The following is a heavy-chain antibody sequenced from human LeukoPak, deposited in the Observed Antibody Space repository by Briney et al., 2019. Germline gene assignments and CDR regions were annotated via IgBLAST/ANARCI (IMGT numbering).Heavy chain of an antibody. CDR3: ARDLEGAGWLRTYYYYYGMDV. J-gene: IGHJ6*02. CDR2: ISAYNGNT. CDR1: GYTFTSYG. D-gene: IGHD1-26*01. Sequence: ASVKVSCKASGYTFTSYGISWVRQAPGQGLEWMGWISAYNGNTNYAQKLQGRVTMTTDTSTSTGYMELRSLRSDDTAVYYCARDLEGAGWLRTYYYYYGMDVWGQGTTVTVSS. V-gene: IGHV1-18*01.